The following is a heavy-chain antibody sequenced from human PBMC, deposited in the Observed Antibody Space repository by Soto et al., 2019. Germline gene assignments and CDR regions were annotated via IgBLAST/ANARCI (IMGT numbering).Heavy chain of an antibody. J-gene: IGHJ6*04. Sequence: SSTRSYWGRNHQPPGKGLEWIGSIYYSGSTYYNPSLKSRVTISVDTSKNQFSLKLSSVTAAYTAVYYGARHQAFRYVLDVWGKRTTVTGSP. D-gene: IGHD5-12*01. CDR2: IYYSGST. CDR1: SSTRSY. V-gene: IGHV4-39*01. CDR3: ARHQAFRYVLDV.